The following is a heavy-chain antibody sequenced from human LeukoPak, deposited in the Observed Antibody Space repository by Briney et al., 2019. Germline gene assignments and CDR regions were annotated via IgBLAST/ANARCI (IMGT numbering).Heavy chain of an antibody. CDR3: ARVGLVRGVIYYYYYMDV. Sequence: SETLSLTCTVSGGSISTYYWSWIRQPPGKGLEWIGYIYYSGSTNYNPSLKSRVTISVDTSKNQFSLKLNSVTAADTAVYYCARVGLVRGVIYYYYYMDVWGKGTTVTISS. D-gene: IGHD3-10*01. CDR2: IYYSGST. V-gene: IGHV4-59*01. CDR1: GGSISTYY. J-gene: IGHJ6*03.